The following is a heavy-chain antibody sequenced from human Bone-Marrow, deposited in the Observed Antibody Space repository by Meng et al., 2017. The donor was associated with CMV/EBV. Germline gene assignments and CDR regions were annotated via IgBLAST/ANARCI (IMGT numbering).Heavy chain of an antibody. V-gene: IGHV3-30*02. J-gene: IGHJ5*02. CDR1: GFTFSSYG. CDR3: AKAPSNYGIENWFDP. Sequence: GESLKISCAASGFTFSSYGMHWVRQAPGKGLEWVAFIRYDGSNKYYADSVKGRFTICRDNSKNTLYLQMNSLRAEDTAVYYCAKAPSNYGIENWFDPWGQGTLVTVSS. D-gene: IGHD4-11*01. CDR2: IRYDGSNK.